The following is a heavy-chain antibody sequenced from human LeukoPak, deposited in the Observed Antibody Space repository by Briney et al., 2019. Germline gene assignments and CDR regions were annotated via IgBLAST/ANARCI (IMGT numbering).Heavy chain of an antibody. Sequence: PGGSLRLSCAASGFTFSSYAMSWVRQAPGKGLEWVSYISSSSSTIYYADSVKGRFTISRDNAKNSLYLQMNSLRDEDTAVYYCARDQQWSVAPDYFQHWGQGTLVTVSS. CDR1: GFTFSSYA. CDR3: ARDQQWSVAPDYFQH. CDR2: ISSSSSTI. D-gene: IGHD2-15*01. J-gene: IGHJ1*01. V-gene: IGHV3-48*02.